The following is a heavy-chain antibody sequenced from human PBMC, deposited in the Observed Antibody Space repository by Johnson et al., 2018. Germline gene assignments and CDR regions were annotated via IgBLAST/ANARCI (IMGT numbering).Heavy chain of an antibody. J-gene: IGHJ4*02. Sequence: QVQLVESGGGVVQPGRSLRLSCAASGFTFSSSAMHWVRQAPGKGLEWVALISYDGRDKYYADSVKGRFTISRDNSKNTLYLQMNSLRAEDTAVYYWARDDYGDYRGFDYWGQGTLVTVSS. V-gene: IGHV3-30-3*01. CDR2: ISYDGRDK. CDR1: GFTFSSSA. CDR3: ARDDYGDYRGFDY. D-gene: IGHD4-17*01.